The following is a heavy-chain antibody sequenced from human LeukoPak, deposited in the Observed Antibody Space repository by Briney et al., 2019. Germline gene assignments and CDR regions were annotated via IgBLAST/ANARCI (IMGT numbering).Heavy chain of an antibody. D-gene: IGHD3-9*01. CDR3: ARGPFHYDILTGYYPYYFDY. Sequence: SETLSLTCTVSGGSISSYYWSWIRQPAGKGLEWIGYIYYSGSTNYNPSLKSRVTISVDTSKNQFSLKLSSVTAADTAVYYCARGPFHYDILTGYYPYYFDYWGQGTLVTVSS. CDR1: GGSISSYY. CDR2: IYYSGST. V-gene: IGHV4-59*01. J-gene: IGHJ4*02.